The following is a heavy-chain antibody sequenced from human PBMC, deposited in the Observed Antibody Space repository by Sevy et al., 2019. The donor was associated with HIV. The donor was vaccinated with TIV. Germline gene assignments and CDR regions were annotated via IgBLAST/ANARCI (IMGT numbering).Heavy chain of an antibody. CDR2: IYYNGHV. V-gene: IGHV4-59*08. D-gene: IGHD1-26*01. CDR3: AGEDAWGRGYS. Sequence: SETLSLTCTVSGGSITSLYWNWIRQPPGKGLEWIANIYYNGHVNYNPSLKSRVTLSLDTSKNQFSLRLSSVTAADTAMYYCAGEDAWGRGYSWGQGTLVTVSS. J-gene: IGHJ4*02. CDR1: GGSITSLY.